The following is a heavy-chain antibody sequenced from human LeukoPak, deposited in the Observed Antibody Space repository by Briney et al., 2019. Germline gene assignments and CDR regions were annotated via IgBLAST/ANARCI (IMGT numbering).Heavy chain of an antibody. CDR1: RFTFSSYA. CDR2: ISYDGSNK. J-gene: IGHJ4*02. V-gene: IGHV3-30-3*01. D-gene: IGHD3-16*01. Sequence: VQPGRSLRLSCAASRFTFSSYAMHWVRQAPGKGLEWVAVISYDGSNKYYTDSVKGRFTISRDNSKNTLSLQMNSLRPEDTAVYYCARVNGLYYFDYWGQGTLVTVSS. CDR3: ARVNGLYYFDY.